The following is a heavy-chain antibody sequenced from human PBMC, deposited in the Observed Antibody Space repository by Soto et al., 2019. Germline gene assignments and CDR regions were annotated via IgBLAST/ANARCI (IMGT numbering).Heavy chain of an antibody. D-gene: IGHD2-21*02. CDR1: GGSISGFY. Sequence: SLTCTVAGGSISGFYWSWVRQPAGKGLEWIGRIYSSGATKYNPSLRNRVTMSVDTSTDQYSLNLASMTAADTAVYFCARGPFCGNDCYFDVWGQGXQVTVYS. J-gene: IGHJ4*02. CDR2: IYSSGAT. V-gene: IGHV4-4*07. CDR3: ARGPFCGNDCYFDV.